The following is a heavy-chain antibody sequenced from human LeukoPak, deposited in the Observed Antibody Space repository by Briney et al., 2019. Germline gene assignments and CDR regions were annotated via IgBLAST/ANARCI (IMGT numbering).Heavy chain of an antibody. CDR1: GGSISSYY. V-gene: IGHV4-4*07. J-gene: IGHJ3*02. Sequence: SETLSLTCTVSGGSISSYYWSWIRQPAGKGLEWIGRIYTSGSTNYNPSLKSRVTMSVDTSKNQFSLKLSSVTAADTAVYYCARWADKSGSSSRVAFDIWGQGTMVTVSS. D-gene: IGHD6-6*01. CDR3: ARWADKSGSSSRVAFDI. CDR2: IYTSGST.